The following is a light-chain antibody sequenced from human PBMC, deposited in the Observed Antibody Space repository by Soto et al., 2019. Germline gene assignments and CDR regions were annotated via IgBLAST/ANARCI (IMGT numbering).Light chain of an antibody. Sequence: GDRVTITCRASQSITTRLYWYQQEPGKAPKLLIYDASSLESGVPSRFSGSGSGTEFTLTIRSLKHEDFASYYCQQYNSYAWTFGQGTKVE. V-gene: IGKV1-5*01. CDR3: QQYNSYAWT. CDR1: QSITTR. J-gene: IGKJ1*01. CDR2: DAS.